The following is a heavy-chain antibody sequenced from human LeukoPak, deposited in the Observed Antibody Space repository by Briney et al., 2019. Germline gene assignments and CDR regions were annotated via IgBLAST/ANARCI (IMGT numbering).Heavy chain of an antibody. D-gene: IGHD2/OR15-2a*01. CDR3: ARDGEYDPGYFDY. Sequence: GGSLRLSCAASGFTFSSYSMNWVRQAPGKGLEWVSYISSGSSTIYYADSVKGRFTISRGNAKNSLYLQMNSLRAEDTAVYYCARDGEYDPGYFDYWGQGTLVTVSS. V-gene: IGHV3-48*01. CDR1: GFTFSSYS. CDR2: ISSGSSTI. J-gene: IGHJ4*02.